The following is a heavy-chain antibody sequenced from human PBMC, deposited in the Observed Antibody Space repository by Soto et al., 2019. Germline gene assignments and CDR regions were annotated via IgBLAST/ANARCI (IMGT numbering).Heavy chain of an antibody. CDR3: ARHDYGDYRWDYFDY. J-gene: IGHJ4*02. CDR2: IYYSGST. D-gene: IGHD4-17*01. CDR1: GGSISSYY. V-gene: IGHV4-59*08. Sequence: SETLSLSCTVSGGSISSYYWSWIRQPPGKGQEWIGYIYYSGSTNYNPSLKSRVTISVDTSKNQFSLKLSSVTAADTALYYCARHDYGDYRWDYFDYWGQETLVTASS.